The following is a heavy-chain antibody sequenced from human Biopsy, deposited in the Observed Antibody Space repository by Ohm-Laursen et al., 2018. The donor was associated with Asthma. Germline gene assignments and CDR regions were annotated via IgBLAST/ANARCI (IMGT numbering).Heavy chain of an antibody. CDR3: ARGDSSGWSHYYFDY. D-gene: IGHD6-19*01. CDR1: GFTVSRDH. CDR2: IYSGGTS. V-gene: IGHV3-53*01. Sequence: SLRLSCSAPGFTVSRDHMFWVRQAPGKGLEWVSVIYSGGTSHTADSVRGRFTISRDFSKNTLHLQMHSLIVEDTAVYYCARGDSSGWSHYYFDYWGQGTLVTVSS. J-gene: IGHJ4*02.